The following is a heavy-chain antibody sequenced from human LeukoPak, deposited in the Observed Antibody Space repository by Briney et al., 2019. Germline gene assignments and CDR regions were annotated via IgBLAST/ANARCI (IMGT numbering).Heavy chain of an antibody. D-gene: IGHD3-22*01. V-gene: IGHV1-18*04. Sequence: GASVKVSCKASGYTFTGYYMHWVRQAPGQGLEWMGWISAYNGNTNYAQKLQGRVTMTTDTSTSTAYMELRSLRSDDTAVYYCARARYYYDSSGYYYYYYYGMDVWGQGTTVTVSS. CDR1: GYTFTGYY. CDR3: ARARYYYDSSGYYYYYYYGMDV. CDR2: ISAYNGNT. J-gene: IGHJ6*02.